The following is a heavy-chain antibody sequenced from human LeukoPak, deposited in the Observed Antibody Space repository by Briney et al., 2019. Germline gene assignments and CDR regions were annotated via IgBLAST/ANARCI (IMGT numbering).Heavy chain of an antibody. J-gene: IGHJ4*02. V-gene: IGHV4-59*08. CDR1: GGSISSYY. CDR3: ARGRDGYNFLNRGEYYYFDY. D-gene: IGHD5-24*01. Sequence: PSETLSLTCTVSGGSISSYYWSWIRLPPGKGLEWIGYIYYSGSTNYNPSLKSRVTISVDTSKNQFSLKLSSVTAADTAVYYCARGRDGYNFLNRGEYYYFDYWGQGTLVTVSS. CDR2: IYYSGST.